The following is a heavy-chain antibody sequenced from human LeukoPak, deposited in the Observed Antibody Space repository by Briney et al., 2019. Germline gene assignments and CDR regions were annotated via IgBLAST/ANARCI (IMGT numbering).Heavy chain of an antibody. CDR2: ISYDGSNK. Sequence: GRSLRLSCAASGFTFSSYAMHWVRQAPGKGLEWVAVISYDGSNKYYADSVKGRFTISRDNSKNTLYLQMNSLGAEDTAVYYCARDSAMMAVYWGQGTLVTVSS. V-gene: IGHV3-30-3*01. D-gene: IGHD3-22*01. CDR3: ARDSAMMAVY. J-gene: IGHJ4*02. CDR1: GFTFSSYA.